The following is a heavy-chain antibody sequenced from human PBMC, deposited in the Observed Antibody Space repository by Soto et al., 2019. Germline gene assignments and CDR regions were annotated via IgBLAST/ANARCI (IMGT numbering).Heavy chain of an antibody. CDR3: ARTHVAGAIPWYYFDY. V-gene: IGHV2-70*19. D-gene: IGHD1-26*01. CDR1: GFSLTASGMS. J-gene: IGHJ4*02. CDR2: VDWDDDK. Sequence: QSGPTLVNPTQTLTLTCTFSGFSLTASGMSVSWVRQSPGRALEWLALVDWDDDKHYNTSLKTRLTISRETSKNQVVLTMTSMDPVDTATYYGARTHVAGAIPWYYFDYWGQGVLVTVSS.